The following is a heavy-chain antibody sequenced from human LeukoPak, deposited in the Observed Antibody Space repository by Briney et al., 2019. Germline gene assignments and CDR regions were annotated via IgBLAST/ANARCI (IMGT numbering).Heavy chain of an antibody. Sequence: PSETLSLTCTVSGYSISSGYYWGWIRQPPGKGLEWIGSIYHSGRTYYNPSLKSRVTISVDRSKHQFSLKLSSVTAADTAVYYCARDMGATYYYDSSDYDAFDIWGQGTMVTVSS. CDR1: GYSISSGYY. V-gene: IGHV4-38-2*02. CDR3: ARDMGATYYYDSSDYDAFDI. D-gene: IGHD3-22*01. J-gene: IGHJ3*02. CDR2: IYHSGRT.